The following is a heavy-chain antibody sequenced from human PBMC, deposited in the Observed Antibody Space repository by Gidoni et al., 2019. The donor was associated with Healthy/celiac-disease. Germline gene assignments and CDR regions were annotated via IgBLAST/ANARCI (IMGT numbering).Heavy chain of an antibody. V-gene: IGHV1-69*01. Sequence: QVQLVQSGAEVKKPGPSVKVSCKASGGIFSSYAISWVRQAPGQGLEWMGGIIPILGTANYAQKFQGRVTITADESTSTAYMELSSLRSEDTAVYYCAMRADGYYTPRFDYWGQGTLITVSS. CDR1: GGIFSSYA. CDR3: AMRADGYYTPRFDY. J-gene: IGHJ4*02. D-gene: IGHD3-3*01. CDR2: IIPILGTA.